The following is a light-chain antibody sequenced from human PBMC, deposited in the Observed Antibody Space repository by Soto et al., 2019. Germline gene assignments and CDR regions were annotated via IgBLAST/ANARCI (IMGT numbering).Light chain of an antibody. CDR2: GAS. CDR3: QQYNNCPLT. CDR1: QSVRSD. Sequence: EIVMTQSPATLSVSPGERVTLSCRASQSVRSDLAWYHQKPGQAPRLLISGASTRATGIPARFSGSGSGTEFTLTISSLQSEDFAVYYCQQYNNCPLTFGGGTSVEI. J-gene: IGKJ4*01. V-gene: IGKV3-15*01.